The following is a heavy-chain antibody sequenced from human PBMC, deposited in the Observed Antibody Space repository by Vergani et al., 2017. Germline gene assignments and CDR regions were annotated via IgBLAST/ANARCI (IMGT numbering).Heavy chain of an antibody. J-gene: IGHJ6*02. CDR1: GFTFSSYA. CDR2: ISGSGGST. V-gene: IGHV3-23*01. D-gene: IGHD4-17*01. Sequence: EVQLLESGGGLVQPGGSLRLSCAASGFTFSSYAMSWVRQAPGKGLEWVSAISGSGGSTYYADSVKGRFTISRDNSKNTLYLQMNSLRAEDTAVYYCAKDGDTVTNPFYYYYYGMDVWGQGTTVTVSS. CDR3: AKDGDTVTNPFYYYYYGMDV.